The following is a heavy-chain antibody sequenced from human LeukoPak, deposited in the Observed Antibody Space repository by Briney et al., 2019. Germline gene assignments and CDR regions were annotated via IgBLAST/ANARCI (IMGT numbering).Heavy chain of an antibody. CDR3: ARGGYSSSPNWFDP. J-gene: IGHJ5*02. CDR2: IKQDGSEK. V-gene: IGHV3-7*01. D-gene: IGHD6-6*01. CDR1: GFTFSSYW. Sequence: GGSLRLSCAASGFTFSSYWMSWVRQAPGKGLEWVANIKQDGSEKYYVDSVKGRFTISRDNAKNSLYLQMNSLRAEDTAVYYCARGGYSSSPNWFDPWGQGTLVTVSS.